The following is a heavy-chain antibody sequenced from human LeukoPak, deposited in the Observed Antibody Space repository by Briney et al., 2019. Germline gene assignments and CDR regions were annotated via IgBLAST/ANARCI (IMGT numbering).Heavy chain of an antibody. V-gene: IGHV3-33*01. J-gene: IGHJ6*02. D-gene: IGHD3-22*01. CDR2: IWYDGTNK. Sequence: GGSLRLSCAASGFTFSNYGMHWVRQTPGKGLEWVALIWYDGTNKYYADSVKGRFTISRDNSENTLYLQMSSLRAEDTAVYYCARGDYFDSWSYGMDVWGQGTTVTVSS. CDR3: ARGDYFDSWSYGMDV. CDR1: GFTFSNYG.